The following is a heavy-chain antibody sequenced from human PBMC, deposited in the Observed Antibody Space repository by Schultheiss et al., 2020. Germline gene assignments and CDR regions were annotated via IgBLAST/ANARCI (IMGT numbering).Heavy chain of an antibody. CDR3: ARHTGSLVDY. J-gene: IGHJ4*02. Sequence: GGSLRLSCAASGFTFDDYAMHWVRQAPGKGLEWVSGISWNSGSIGYADSVKGRFTISRDNAKNSLYLQMNSLRAEDTALYYCARHTGSLVDYWGQGTLVTVSS. D-gene: IGHD1-26*01. V-gene: IGHV3-9*01. CDR2: ISWNSGSI. CDR1: GFTFDDYA.